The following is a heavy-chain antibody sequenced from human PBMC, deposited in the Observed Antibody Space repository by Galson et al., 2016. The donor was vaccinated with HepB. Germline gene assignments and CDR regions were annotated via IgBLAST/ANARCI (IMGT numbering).Heavy chain of an antibody. CDR2: DSMDGRRK. Sequence: SLRLSCAGSGFLFSQRGMHWVRQAPGKGLEWVAADSMDGRRKFYADSVKGRFTISRDNSNNMLFLQMSSLRVDDTAVYYCAKRHEYCPPVGCSVDSWGQGTLVSVSS. V-gene: IGHV3-30*18. CDR1: GFLFSQRG. CDR3: AKRHEYCPPVGCSVDS. D-gene: IGHD2/OR15-2a*01. J-gene: IGHJ4*02.